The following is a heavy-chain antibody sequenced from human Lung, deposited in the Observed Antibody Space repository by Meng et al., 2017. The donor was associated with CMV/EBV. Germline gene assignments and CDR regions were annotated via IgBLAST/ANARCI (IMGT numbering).Heavy chain of an antibody. CDR2: INPSGGST. V-gene: IGHV1-46*01. J-gene: IGHJ6*02. D-gene: IGHD3-3*01. Sequence: SXXVSXXASGYTFTAYYMHWVRQAPGQGLEWMGIINPSGGSTSYAQKFQGRVTMTRDTSTSTVYMELSSLRSEDTAVYYCARAQGAVLETITRYYYYGMDVWXQGTTVTVSS. CDR3: ARAQGAVLETITRYYYYGMDV. CDR1: GYTFTAYY.